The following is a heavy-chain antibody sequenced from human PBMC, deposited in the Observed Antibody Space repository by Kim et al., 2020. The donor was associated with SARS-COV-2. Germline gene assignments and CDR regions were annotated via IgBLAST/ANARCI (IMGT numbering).Heavy chain of an antibody. J-gene: IGHJ4*02. D-gene: IGHD6-6*01. V-gene: IGHV1-69*01. Sequence: AQKVQGGVTITADESTGTAYMELSSLRSEDTAVYYCARDGSSSGLRYFDYWGQGTLVTVSS. CDR3: ARDGSSSGLRYFDY.